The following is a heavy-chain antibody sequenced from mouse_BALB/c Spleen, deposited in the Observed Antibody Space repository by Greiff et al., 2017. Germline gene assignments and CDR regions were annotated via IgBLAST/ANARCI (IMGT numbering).Heavy chain of an antibody. D-gene: IGHD1-2*01. CDR1: GYTFTSYN. J-gene: IGHJ2*01. V-gene: IGHV1-12*01. CDR3: ARGGYGPYYFDY. CDR2: IYPGNGDT. Sequence: QVQLQQPGAELVKPGASVKMSCKASGYTFTSYNMHWVKQTPGQGLEWIGAIYPGNGDTSYNQKFKGKATLTADKSSSTAYMQLSSLTSEDSAVYYCARGGYGPYYFDYWGQGTTLTVSS.